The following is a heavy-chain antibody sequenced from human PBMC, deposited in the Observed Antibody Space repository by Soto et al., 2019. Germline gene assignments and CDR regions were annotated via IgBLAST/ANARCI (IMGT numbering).Heavy chain of an antibody. CDR3: ARGNPFNYAGFDV. V-gene: IGHV1-8*01. J-gene: IGHJ6*02. Sequence: QAHLEQSGAELKRPRASVKVSCKASGYTFSDFDINWLRQASGQGPEWMGWMNAKSGDTFFAQRFQGKFNMTWDTSLSTGYMEVGSLTSDDTAIYYCARGNPFNYAGFDVWGQGTTVAVSS. CDR1: GYTFSDFD. CDR2: MNAKSGDT. D-gene: IGHD3-16*01.